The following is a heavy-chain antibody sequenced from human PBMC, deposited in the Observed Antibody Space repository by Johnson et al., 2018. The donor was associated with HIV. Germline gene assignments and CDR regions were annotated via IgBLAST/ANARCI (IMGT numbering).Heavy chain of an antibody. CDR2: ISNSGSSV. CDR3: VTADRGSA. D-gene: IGHD1-26*01. V-gene: IGHV3-11*01. Sequence: QVQLVESGGGLIQPGGSLRLSCAVSGFSVSNNYMSWVRQAPGKGLEWVSYISNSGSSVYYADSVKGRFTISRDNAKNSLYLQMNSLRDEDTAVYYCVTADRGSAWGQGTTVTVSS. J-gene: IGHJ3*01. CDR1: GFSVSNNY.